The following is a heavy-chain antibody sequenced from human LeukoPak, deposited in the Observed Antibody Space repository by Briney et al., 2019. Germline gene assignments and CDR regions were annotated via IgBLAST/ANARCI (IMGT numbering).Heavy chain of an antibody. CDR1: GGSFSGYY. J-gene: IGHJ4*02. V-gene: IGHV4-34*01. Sequence: SETLSLTCAVYGGSFSGYYWSWIRQPPGKGLEWIGEINHSGSTNYNPSLKSRVTISVDTSKNQFSLKLSSVTAADTAVYYCARAVEMATTGFDYWGRGTLVTVSS. CDR3: ARAVEMATTGFDY. CDR2: INHSGST. D-gene: IGHD1-1*01.